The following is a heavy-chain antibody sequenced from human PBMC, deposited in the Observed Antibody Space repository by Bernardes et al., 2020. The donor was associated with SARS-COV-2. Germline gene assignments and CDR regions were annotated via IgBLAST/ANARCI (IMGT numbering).Heavy chain of an antibody. CDR1: GFSFSLYG. D-gene: IGHD6-13*01. J-gene: IGHJ4*02. CDR3: AKKGTDQHLGGAIDS. Sequence: GGSLRLSCAASGFSFSLYGMHWVRQAPGKGLGWVAYISHHGSNKEYADSVKGRITLSRDNSKNTLYLEMSSLRAEDTAVYYCAKKGTDQHLGGAIDSWGQGTLVTISS. V-gene: IGHV3-30*18. CDR2: ISHHGSNK.